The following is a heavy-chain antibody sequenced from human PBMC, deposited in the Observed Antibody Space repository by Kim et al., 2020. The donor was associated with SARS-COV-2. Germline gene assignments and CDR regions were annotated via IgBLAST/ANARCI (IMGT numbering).Heavy chain of an antibody. J-gene: IGHJ5*02. V-gene: IGHV4-34*01. CDR1: GGSFSGYY. Sequence: SETLSLTCAVYGGSFSGYYWSWIRQPPGKGLEWIGEINHSGSTNYNPSLKSRVTISVDTSKNQFSLKLSSVTAADTAVYYCARVAAAGILFWFDPWGQGTLVTVSS. CDR2: INHSGST. CDR3: ARVAAAGILFWFDP. D-gene: IGHD6-13*01.